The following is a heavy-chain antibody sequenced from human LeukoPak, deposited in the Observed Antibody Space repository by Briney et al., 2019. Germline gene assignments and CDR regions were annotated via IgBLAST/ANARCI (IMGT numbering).Heavy chain of an antibody. CDR1: GFTFSSYW. Sequence: GGSLRLSCAASGFTFSSYWMHWVRQSPGKGLVWVSSINSDGSSTSYADSVKGRFTISRGNAKNTLYLQMNSLRAEDTAVYYCASLVSTGNGKDYWGQGTLVTVSS. J-gene: IGHJ4*02. V-gene: IGHV3-74*01. CDR3: ASLVSTGNGKDY. CDR2: INSDGSST. D-gene: IGHD1-26*01.